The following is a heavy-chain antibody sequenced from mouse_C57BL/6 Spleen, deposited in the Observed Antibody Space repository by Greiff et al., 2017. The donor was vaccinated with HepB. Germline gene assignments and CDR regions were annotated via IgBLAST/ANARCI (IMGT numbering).Heavy chain of an antibody. CDR1: GFTFSNYW. CDR2: IRLKSDNYAT. J-gene: IGHJ3*01. Sequence: EVKVEESGGGLVQPGGSMKLSCVASGFTFSNYWMNWVRQSPEKGLEWVAQIRLKSDNYATHYAESVKGRFTISRDDSKSSVYLQMNNLRAEDTGIYYCTGDYDALDWFAYWGQGTLVTVSA. V-gene: IGHV6-3*01. CDR3: TGDYDALDWFAY. D-gene: IGHD2-4*01.